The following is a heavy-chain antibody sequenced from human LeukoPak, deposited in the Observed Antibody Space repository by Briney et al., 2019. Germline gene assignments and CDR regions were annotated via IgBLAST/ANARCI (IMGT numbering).Heavy chain of an antibody. J-gene: IGHJ5*02. CDR3: ARDQGSGWFDP. CDR2: IDTSGNT. Sequence: SETLSLTCTASGGSISSGSYYWCWIRQPAGKGLEWIGRIDTSGNTNYNPSLKSRVTLSLDTSKKQFSLKLSSVTAADTAVYYCARDQGSGWFDPWGQGTLVTVSS. V-gene: IGHV4-61*02. CDR1: GGSISSGSYY.